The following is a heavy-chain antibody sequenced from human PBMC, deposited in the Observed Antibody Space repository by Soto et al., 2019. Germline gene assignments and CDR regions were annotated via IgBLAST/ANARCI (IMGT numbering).Heavy chain of an antibody. Sequence: SETLSLTCTVSGGSVSSGSYYWSWIRQPPGKGLEWIGYIYYSGTTHYNPSLKSRVTISVDTSKSQFFLNLSSVTAADTAVYYCARLYASGNYYSPVDYWGQGALVPVSS. J-gene: IGHJ4*02. V-gene: IGHV4-61*01. CDR1: GGSVSSGSYY. CDR2: IYYSGTT. D-gene: IGHD3-10*01. CDR3: ARLYASGNYYSPVDY.